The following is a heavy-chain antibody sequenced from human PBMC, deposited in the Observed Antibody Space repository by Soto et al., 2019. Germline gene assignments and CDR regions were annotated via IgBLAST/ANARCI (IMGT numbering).Heavy chain of an antibody. CDR2: ISAYNGNT. V-gene: IGHV1-18*01. Sequence: ASVKVSCKASGYTFTSYGISWVRQAPGQGLEWMGWISAYNGNTNFAQKLQGRVTMTTDTSTSTAYMELRSLRSDDTAVYYCAKYAGGGSGDPFAIRSRRTMVPGSS. D-gene: IGHD2-8*01. CDR3: AKYAGGGSGDPFAI. J-gene: IGHJ3*02. CDR1: GYTFTSYG.